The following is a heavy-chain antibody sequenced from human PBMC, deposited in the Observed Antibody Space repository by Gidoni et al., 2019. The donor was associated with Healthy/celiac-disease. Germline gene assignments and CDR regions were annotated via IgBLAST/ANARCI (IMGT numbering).Heavy chain of an antibody. V-gene: IGHV1-3*01. D-gene: IGHD3-22*01. J-gene: IGHJ5*02. CDR3: ARDFYDSSGYYYIDP. Sequence: QVQLVQSGAEVQKPGASVQVSCTASGYTFTSYAMHWVRQAPGQRLEWMGWINAGNGNTKYSQKFQGRVTITRDTSASTAYMELSSLRSEDTAVYYCARDFYDSSGYYYIDPWGQGTLVTVSS. CDR1: GYTFTSYA. CDR2: INAGNGNT.